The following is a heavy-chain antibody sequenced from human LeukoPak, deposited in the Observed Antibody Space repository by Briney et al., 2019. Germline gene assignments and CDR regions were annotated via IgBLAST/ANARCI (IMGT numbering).Heavy chain of an antibody. CDR3: AKGSSESWYYYYMDV. D-gene: IGHD6-13*01. CDR1: GFTFSSYW. J-gene: IGHJ6*03. CDR2: INGDGRNI. V-gene: IGHV3-74*01. Sequence: PGGSLRLSCVASGFTFSSYWMHWVRQDPRKGLVWVSRINGDGRNINYADSVRGRFTISRDNAKNTLYLQMNSLRAEDTAIYYCAKGSSESWYYYYMDVWGKGTTVTVSS.